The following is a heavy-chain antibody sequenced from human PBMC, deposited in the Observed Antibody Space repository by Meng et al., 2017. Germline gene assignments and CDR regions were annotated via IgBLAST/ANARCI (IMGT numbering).Heavy chain of an antibody. Sequence: QVRLVQSWFEFKKPVASVKVSCKASGYTFTSYAMNWVRQAPGQGLEWMGWINTNTGNLTYAQGFTGRFVFSLDTSVSTAYLQISSLKAEDTAVYYCARGGAASSFDYWGQGTLVTVSS. CDR2: INTNTGNL. V-gene: IGHV7-4-1*02. J-gene: IGHJ4*02. D-gene: IGHD1-26*01. CDR1: GYTFTSYA. CDR3: ARGGAASSFDY.